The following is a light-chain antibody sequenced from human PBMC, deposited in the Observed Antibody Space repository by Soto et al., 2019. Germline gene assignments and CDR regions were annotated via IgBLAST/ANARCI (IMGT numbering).Light chain of an antibody. CDR3: QQYNNWPFWT. J-gene: IGKJ1*01. CDR1: QSVRSN. V-gene: IGKV3-15*01. Sequence: EIVMTQSPATLSVSPGERAALSCRASQSVRSNLAWYQQKPGQAPRLLIYGASTRANGIPARFSGSGSGTEFTLTISSLQSEDFAVYYCQQYNNWPFWTFGQGTK. CDR2: GAS.